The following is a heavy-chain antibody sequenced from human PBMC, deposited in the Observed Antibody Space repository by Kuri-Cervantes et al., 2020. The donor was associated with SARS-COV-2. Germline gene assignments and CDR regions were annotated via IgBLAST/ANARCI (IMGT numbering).Heavy chain of an antibody. D-gene: IGHD3-3*01. V-gene: IGHV1-18*01. CDR1: GYTFTSYG. Sequence: ASVKVSCKASGYTFTSYGISWVRQAPGQGLEWMGWINPNSGGTNYAQKLQGRVTMTTDTSTSTAYMELRSLRSDDTAVYYCARVGYDFWSGRPYYYMDVWGKGTTVTVSS. CDR2: INPNSGGT. J-gene: IGHJ6*03. CDR3: ARVGYDFWSGRPYYYMDV.